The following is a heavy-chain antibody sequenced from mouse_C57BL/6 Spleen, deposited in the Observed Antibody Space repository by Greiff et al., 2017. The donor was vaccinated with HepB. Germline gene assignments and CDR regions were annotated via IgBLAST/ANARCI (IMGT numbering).Heavy chain of an antibody. Sequence: QVQLKQSGAELVRPGASVTLSCKASGYTFTDYEMHWVKQTPVHGLEWIGAIDPETGGTAYNQKFKGKAILTADKSSSTAYMELRSLTSEDSAVYYCTRSPTGDPYYYAMDYWGQGTSVTVSS. CDR3: TRSPTGDPYYYAMDY. CDR2: IDPETGGT. V-gene: IGHV1-15*01. J-gene: IGHJ4*01. CDR1: GYTFTDYE. D-gene: IGHD4-1*01.